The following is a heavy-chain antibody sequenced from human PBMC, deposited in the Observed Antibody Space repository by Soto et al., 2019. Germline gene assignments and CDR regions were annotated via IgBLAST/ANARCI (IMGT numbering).Heavy chain of an antibody. CDR2: ISYDGSNK. V-gene: IGHV3-30*18. D-gene: IGHD2-2*01. CDR3: AKAVGYCSSTSCRDYYFYYGMDV. Sequence: VELVESGGVVVQPGGSLRLSCAASGFSFDDYTMHWVRQAPGKGLQWVAVISYDGSNKYYADSVKGRFTISRDNSKKTLYLQMNSLRAEDTAVYYCAKAVGYCSSTSCRDYYFYYGMDVWGQGTTVTVSS. CDR1: GFSFDDYT. J-gene: IGHJ6*02.